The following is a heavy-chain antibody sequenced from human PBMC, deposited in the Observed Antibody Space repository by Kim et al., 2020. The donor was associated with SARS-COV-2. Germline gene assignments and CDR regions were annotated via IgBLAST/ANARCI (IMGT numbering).Heavy chain of an antibody. Sequence: GGSLRLSCVASGFIFSDSDMNWVRQAPGKGLEWVALIKYEGIEKHYADSVKGRFTISRDNSNTTLSLQMNSLRSENTAVYYCEREGESSGNWFDNWGQG. CDR3: EREGESSGNWFDN. CDR1: GFIFSDSD. CDR2: IKYEGIEK. V-gene: IGHV3-30*03. D-gene: IGHD3-10*01. J-gene: IGHJ5*02.